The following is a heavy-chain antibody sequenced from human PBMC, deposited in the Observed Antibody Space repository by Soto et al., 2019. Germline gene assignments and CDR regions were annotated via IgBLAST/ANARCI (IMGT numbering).Heavy chain of an antibody. V-gene: IGHV3-74*03. D-gene: IGHD3-22*01. J-gene: IGHJ4*02. CDR1: GLTFRSYW. CDR2: INTDVSVA. CDR3: AKDLQGEFHYDCSGYYFDY. Sequence: GGSLSLSCAASGLTFRSYWMHWVRQAPGKGLVWVSRINTDVSVAMYVDSVKGQFTISRDNAKNTLFLHMNSLRAEDTAVYYCAKDLQGEFHYDCSGYYFDYWGQGTLVNVSS.